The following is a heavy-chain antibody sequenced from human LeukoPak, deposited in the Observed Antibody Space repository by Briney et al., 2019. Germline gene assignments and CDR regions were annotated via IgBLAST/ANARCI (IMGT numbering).Heavy chain of an antibody. Sequence: GGSLRLSCAASGFTFSTYCMHWVRQAPGKGPMWVSRICPDGTVTNYADSVKARFIISRDNARNTVYLQMNSLRVGDTAVYYCVRDFRSADYWGQGTLVTVSS. J-gene: IGHJ4*02. CDR1: GFTFSTYC. CDR2: ICPDGTVT. CDR3: VRDFRSADY. V-gene: IGHV3-74*01.